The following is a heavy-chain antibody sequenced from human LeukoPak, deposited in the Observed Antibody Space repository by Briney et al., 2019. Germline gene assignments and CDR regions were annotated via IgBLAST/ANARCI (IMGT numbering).Heavy chain of an antibody. Sequence: PSETLSLTCTVSGGSINSYYWSWIRQPPGKGLEWIGYIYYTGSTNYNPSLKSRVTISVDTSKNHFSLKLGSVTAADTAVYYCARHQRWLQFSFFDFWGQGTLVTVSS. CDR1: GGSINSYY. V-gene: IGHV4-59*08. CDR2: IYYTGST. CDR3: ARHQRWLQFSFFDF. J-gene: IGHJ4*02. D-gene: IGHD5-24*01.